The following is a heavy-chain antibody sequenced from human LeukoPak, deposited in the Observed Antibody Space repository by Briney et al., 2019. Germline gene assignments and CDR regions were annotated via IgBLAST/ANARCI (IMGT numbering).Heavy chain of an antibody. CDR3: ARDQEYSSSSDYFDY. J-gene: IGHJ4*02. CDR1: GFTFSSYS. D-gene: IGHD6-6*01. V-gene: IGHV3-48*04. CDR2: ISSSSSTI. Sequence: GGSLRLSCAASGFTFSSYSMNWVRQAPGKGLEWVSYISSSSSTIYYADSVKGRFTISRDNAKNSLYLQMNSLRAEDTAVYYCARDQEYSSSSDYFDYWGQGTLVTVSS.